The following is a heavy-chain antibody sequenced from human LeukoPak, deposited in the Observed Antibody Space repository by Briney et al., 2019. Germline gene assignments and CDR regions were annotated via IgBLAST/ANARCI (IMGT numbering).Heavy chain of an antibody. CDR2: IYYSGST. D-gene: IGHD2-15*01. V-gene: IGHV4-59*01. CDR1: GGSISSYY. J-gene: IGHJ6*03. CDR3: ARAPTQDYYYYYYMDV. Sequence: SETMSLTCTVSGGSISSYYWSWIRQPPGKGLEWIGYIYYSGSTNYNPSLKSRVTISVDTSKNQFSLKLSSVTAADTAVYYCARAPTQDYYYYYYMDVWGKGTTVTVSS.